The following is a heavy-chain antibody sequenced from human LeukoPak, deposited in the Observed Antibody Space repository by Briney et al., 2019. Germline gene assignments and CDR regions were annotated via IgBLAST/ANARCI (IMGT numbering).Heavy chain of an antibody. CDR3: AKWPADYADY. J-gene: IGHJ4*02. Sequence: PGGSLRLSCAASGFTFRTSPMSWLRQAPGKGLEWVSAVSGSGDSTYYADSVKGRFTISRDSYKNMLYLQMNSLRAEDTAIYYCAKWPADYADYWGQGTLVTVSS. D-gene: IGHD4-17*01. CDR1: GFTFRTSP. CDR2: VSGSGDST. V-gene: IGHV3-23*01.